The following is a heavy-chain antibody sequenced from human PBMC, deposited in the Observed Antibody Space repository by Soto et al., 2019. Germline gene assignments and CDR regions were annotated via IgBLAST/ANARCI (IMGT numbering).Heavy chain of an antibody. CDR1: GFSLSTSGMC. Sequence: SGPTLVNPTQTLTLTCTFSGFSLSTSGMCVSWIRQPPGKALEWLALIDWDDDKYYSTSLKTRLTISKDTSKNQVVLTMTNMDPVDTASYYCARTDIPPARHGMDVWGKGTTVTVSS. D-gene: IGHD6-6*01. V-gene: IGHV2-70*01. CDR2: IDWDDDK. CDR3: ARTDIPPARHGMDV. J-gene: IGHJ6*04.